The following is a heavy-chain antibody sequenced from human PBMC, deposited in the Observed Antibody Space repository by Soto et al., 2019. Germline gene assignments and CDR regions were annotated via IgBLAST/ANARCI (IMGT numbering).Heavy chain of an antibody. CDR2: INPNSGST. V-gene: IGHV1-2*04. Sequence: QVHLVQSGAEVKKPGASVKVSCKASGYTFTGYYIHWVRQAPGQGLEWMGWINPNSGSTNYAQKFQGWVTMTRDTSTNTAYMERSSLTSDASAVYYCARGGPMVRGVIGNWGQGTLVTVSS. D-gene: IGHD3-10*01. CDR3: ARGGPMVRGVIGN. CDR1: GYTFTGYY. J-gene: IGHJ4*01.